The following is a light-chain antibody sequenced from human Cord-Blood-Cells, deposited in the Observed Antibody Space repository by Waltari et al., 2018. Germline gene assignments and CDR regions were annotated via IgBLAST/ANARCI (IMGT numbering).Light chain of an antibody. CDR1: SSDVGGYTY. Sequence: QSALTQPPSASGSPGQSVTISCTGTSSDVGGYTYVSWYQQHPGKAPKLMIYEVSKRPSGVPDRCSGSKSGNTASLTVSGLQAEDEADYYCSSYAGSNNYVFGTGTKVTVL. V-gene: IGLV2-8*01. J-gene: IGLJ1*01. CDR2: EVS. CDR3: SSYAGSNNYV.